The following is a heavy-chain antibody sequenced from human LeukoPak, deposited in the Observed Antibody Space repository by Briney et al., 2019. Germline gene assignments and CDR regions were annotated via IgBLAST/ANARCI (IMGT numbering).Heavy chain of an antibody. Sequence: SETLSLTCAVYGGTFSGYYWSWIRQPPGKGLEWIGEINHSGSTNYNPSLKSRVTISVDTSKNQFSLKLSSATAADTAVYYCARGRGSGWYNWFDPWGQGTLVTVSS. CDR1: GGTFSGYY. CDR3: ARGRGSGWYNWFDP. CDR2: INHSGST. D-gene: IGHD6-19*01. J-gene: IGHJ5*02. V-gene: IGHV4-34*01.